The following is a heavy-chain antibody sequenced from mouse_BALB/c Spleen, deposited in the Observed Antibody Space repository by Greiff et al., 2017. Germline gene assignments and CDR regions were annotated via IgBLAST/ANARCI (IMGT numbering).Heavy chain of an antibody. CDR2: INPNNGGT. J-gene: IGHJ4*01. V-gene: IGHV1-18*01. CDR3: ARRRWSYAMDY. CDR1: GYTFTDYN. D-gene: IGHD2-3*01. Sequence: VQLQQSGPELVKPGASVKIPCKASGYTFTDYNMDWVKQSHGKSLEWIGAINPNNGGTIYNQKFKGKATLTVDKSSSTAYMELRSLTSEDTAVYYCARRRWSYAMDYWGQGTSVTVSS.